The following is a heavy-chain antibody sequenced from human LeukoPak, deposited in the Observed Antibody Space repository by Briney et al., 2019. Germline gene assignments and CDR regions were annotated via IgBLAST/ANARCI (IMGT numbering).Heavy chain of an antibody. V-gene: IGHV4-39*01. D-gene: IGHD3-22*01. J-gene: IGHJ4*02. CDR1: GGSISSSSYY. Sequence: SETLSLTCTVSGGSISSSSYYWGWIRQPPGKGLEWIGSIYYSGSTYYNPSLKSRVTISVDTSKNQFSLKLSSVTAADTAVYYCASAYYYDSSGYLNWGQGTLVTVSS. CDR3: ASAYYYDSSGYLN. CDR2: IYYSGST.